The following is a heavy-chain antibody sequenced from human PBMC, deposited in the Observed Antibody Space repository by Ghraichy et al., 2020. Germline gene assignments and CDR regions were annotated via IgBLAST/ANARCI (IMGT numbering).Heavy chain of an antibody. Sequence: GGSLRLSCAASGFSFGSSSMSWVRQAPGKVLEWVSTISTSGGGTHYAESVEGRFIVSRDNSKDSLFLHMYSLRPEDTAVYYCAREFDFDLWGQGTLVTVSS. CDR1: GFSFGSSS. D-gene: IGHD3-10*01. J-gene: IGHJ4*02. V-gene: IGHV3-23*01. CDR2: ISTSGGGT. CDR3: AREFDFDL.